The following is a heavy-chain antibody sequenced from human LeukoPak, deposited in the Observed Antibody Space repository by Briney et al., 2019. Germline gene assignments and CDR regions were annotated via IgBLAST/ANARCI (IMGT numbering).Heavy chain of an antibody. D-gene: IGHD4-23*01. CDR1: GGSVSSGSYY. CDR2: FYYSGST. Sequence: PSETLSLTCTVSGGSVSSGSYYWSWIRQPPGKGLEWIGYFYYSGSTNYNPSLKSRVTIPVDTSKNQFSLKLSSVTAADTAVYYCARTVATGTYWYFDLWGRGTLVTVSS. V-gene: IGHV4-61*01. CDR3: ARTVATGTYWYFDL. J-gene: IGHJ2*01.